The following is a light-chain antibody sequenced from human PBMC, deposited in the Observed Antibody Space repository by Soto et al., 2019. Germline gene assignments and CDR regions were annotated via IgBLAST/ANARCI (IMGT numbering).Light chain of an antibody. CDR3: QQYGSART. J-gene: IGKJ1*01. V-gene: IGKV3-20*01. CDR1: QSVSSSS. CDR2: GAS. Sequence: EIVLTQSPGTLSLSPGERATLSCRASQSVSSSSLAWYQQKPGQAPRLLIYGASSRATAIPARFSGMGYGTDFTLTISSLEPEDFAVYYWQQYGSARTFGQGTKVEIK.